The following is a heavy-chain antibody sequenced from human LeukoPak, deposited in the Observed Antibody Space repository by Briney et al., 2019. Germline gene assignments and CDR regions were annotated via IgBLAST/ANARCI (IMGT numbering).Heavy chain of an antibody. V-gene: IGHV5-51*01. J-gene: IGHJ4*02. CDR3: ARRGCNGGSCYAY. Sequence: GESLKISCKGSGYSFSNDWIGWVRQMPGKGLERMGIIYPGDSDTRYSPSFQGQVTISADKSISTAYLQWSSLGASDTAVYYCARRGCNGGSCYAYWGQGTLVTVSS. CDR2: IYPGDSDT. D-gene: IGHD2-15*01. CDR1: GYSFSNDW.